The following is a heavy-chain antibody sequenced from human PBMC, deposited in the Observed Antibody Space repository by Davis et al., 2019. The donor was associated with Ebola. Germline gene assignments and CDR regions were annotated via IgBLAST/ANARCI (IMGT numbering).Heavy chain of an antibody. D-gene: IGHD3-10*01. CDR3: AKDHRYYGSGSYYTPPLDY. CDR2: ISGSGGST. J-gene: IGHJ4*02. V-gene: IGHV3-23*01. CDR1: GFTFSSYA. Sequence: GESLKISCAASGFTFSSYAMSWVRQAPGKGLEWVSAISGSGGSTYYADSVKGRFTISRDNSKNTLYLQMNSPRAEDTAVYYCAKDHRYYGSGSYYTPPLDYWGQGTLVTVSS.